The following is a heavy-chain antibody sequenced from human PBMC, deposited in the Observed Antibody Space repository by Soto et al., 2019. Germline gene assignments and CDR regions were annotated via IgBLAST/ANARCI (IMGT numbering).Heavy chain of an antibody. J-gene: IGHJ4*02. CDR3: AREAIAVAGRFDY. D-gene: IGHD6-19*01. V-gene: IGHV4-59*01. Sequence: TLSLTCTVSGGSISSYYWSWIRQPPGKGLEWIGYIYYSGSTNYNPSLKSRVTISVDTSKNQFSLKLSSVTAADTAVYYCAREAIAVAGRFDYWGQGTLVTVSS. CDR1: GGSISSYY. CDR2: IYYSGST.